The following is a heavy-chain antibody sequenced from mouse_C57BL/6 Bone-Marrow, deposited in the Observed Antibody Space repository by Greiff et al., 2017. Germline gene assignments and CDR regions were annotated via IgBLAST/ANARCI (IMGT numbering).Heavy chain of an antibody. Sequence: QVQLQQSGPELVKPGASVKISCKASGYAFSSSWMNWVKQRPGKGLEWIGRIYPGDGDTNYNGKFKGKATLTADKSSSTAYMQLSSLTSEDSAVYFCARRAYYGSSYDYWGQGTTLTVSS. D-gene: IGHD1-1*01. CDR3: ARRAYYGSSYDY. CDR2: IYPGDGDT. J-gene: IGHJ2*01. CDR1: GYAFSSSW. V-gene: IGHV1-82*01.